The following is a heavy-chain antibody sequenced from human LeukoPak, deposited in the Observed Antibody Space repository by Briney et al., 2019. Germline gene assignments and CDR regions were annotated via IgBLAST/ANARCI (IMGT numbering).Heavy chain of an antibody. CDR3: ARHTSGSYFRIVYFDY. J-gene: IGHJ4*02. CDR2: IYYSGST. CDR1: GGSISSYY. Sequence: PSQTLSLTCTVSGGSISSYYWSWIRQPPGKGLEWIGYIYYSGSTNYNPSLKSRVTISVDTSKNQFSLKLSSVTAADTAVYYCARHTSGSYFRIVYFDYWGQGTLVTVSS. D-gene: IGHD3-10*01. V-gene: IGHV4-59*01.